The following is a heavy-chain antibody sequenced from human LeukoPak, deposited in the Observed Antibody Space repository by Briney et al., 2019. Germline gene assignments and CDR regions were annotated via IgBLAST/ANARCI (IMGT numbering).Heavy chain of an antibody. CDR2: IYTSGST. V-gene: IGHV4-61*02. CDR1: GGSISSGSYY. J-gene: IGHJ4*02. CDR3: ARKVRITMIVFDY. Sequence: SETLSLTCTVSGGSISSGSYYWSWIRRPAGKGLEWIGRIYTSGSTSYNPSLKSRVTISIDTSKNQFSLKLSSVTAADTAVYYCARKVRITMIVFDYWGQGTLVTVSS. D-gene: IGHD3-22*01.